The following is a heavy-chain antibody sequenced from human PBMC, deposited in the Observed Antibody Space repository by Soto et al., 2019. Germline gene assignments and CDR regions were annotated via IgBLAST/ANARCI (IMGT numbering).Heavy chain of an antibody. D-gene: IGHD3-3*01. CDR1: VFTFSAYA. Sequence: WLSLRLSCSASVFTFSAYAMTWFRQAPGQGLEWVSLISGVGDGTYYTDSVKGRFFIPRDNTKNTLNLQMTGLRGEDTAVYFCAKIGDFWSWGMDAWGQGTTVTVSS. CDR3: AKIGDFWSWGMDA. J-gene: IGHJ6*02. CDR2: ISGVGDGT. V-gene: IGHV3-23*01.